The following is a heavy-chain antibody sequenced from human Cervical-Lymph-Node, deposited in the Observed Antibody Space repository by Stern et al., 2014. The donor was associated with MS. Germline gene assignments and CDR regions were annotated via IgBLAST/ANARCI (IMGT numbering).Heavy chain of an antibody. CDR3: ASPVTLTVGAMDV. J-gene: IGHJ6*02. CDR2: IIPVVGTA. CDR1: GGTFSTYP. V-gene: IGHV1-69*01. Sequence: VQLVQSGAEVKKPGSSVKVSCKASGGTFSTYPIIWVRQAPGQGLEWMGGIIPVVGTANYEQKFQGRVTITAADSSSTAFMELSSLRSEDTAVYYCASPVTLTVGAMDVWGQGTTITVSS. D-gene: IGHD4-17*01.